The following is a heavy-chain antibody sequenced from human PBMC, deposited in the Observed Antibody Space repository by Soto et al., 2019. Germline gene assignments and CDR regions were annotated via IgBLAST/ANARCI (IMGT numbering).Heavy chain of an antibody. J-gene: IGHJ6*02. CDR1: GFTSSSYS. V-gene: IGHV3-48*02. CDR2: ISSSSSTI. Sequence: GGSLRLSCAASGFTSSSYSMNWVRQAPGKGLEWVSYISSSSSTIYYADSVKGRFTISRDNAKNSLYLQMNSLRDEDTAVYYCARERGDSYYYYYGMEVWGQGTTVTVSS. CDR3: ARERGDSYYYYYGMEV. D-gene: IGHD4-17*01.